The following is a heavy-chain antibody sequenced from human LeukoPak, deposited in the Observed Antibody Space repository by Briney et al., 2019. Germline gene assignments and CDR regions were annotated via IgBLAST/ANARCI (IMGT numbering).Heavy chain of an antibody. V-gene: IGHV3-66*01. D-gene: IGHD3-10*01. CDR3: ARDPSPVYYVSGSSKYYYYGMDV. CDR1: GFTVSSNY. Sequence: GGSLRLSCAASGFTVSSNYMNWVRQAPGKGLEWVSLISSGGTTYYTDSVKGRFTISRDNSKSTLYLQMSSLRAEDTAVYYCARDPSPVYYVSGSSKYYYYGMDVWGPGTTVTVSS. CDR2: ISSGGTT. J-gene: IGHJ6*02.